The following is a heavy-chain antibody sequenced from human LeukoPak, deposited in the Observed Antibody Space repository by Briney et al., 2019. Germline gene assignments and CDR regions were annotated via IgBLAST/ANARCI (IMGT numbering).Heavy chain of an antibody. V-gene: IGHV3-15*01. CDR2: IKRKVDGETT. CDR1: GFTFSNTW. CDR3: TTDTFDSDGYSHVF. Sequence: SGGSLRLSCSASGFTFSNTWMSWVRQAPGKGLEWVGRIKRKVDGETTDYAASVKGRISISRDESESTLYLEMNSLKTEDTAVYYCTTDTFDSDGYSHVFWGQGTLVTVSS. J-gene: IGHJ4*02. D-gene: IGHD3-22*01.